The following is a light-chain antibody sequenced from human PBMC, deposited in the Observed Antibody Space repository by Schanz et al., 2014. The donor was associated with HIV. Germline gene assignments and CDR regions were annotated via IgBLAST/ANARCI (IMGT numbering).Light chain of an antibody. CDR2: GAS. Sequence: EIVLTQSPGTLSLSPGDRATLSCRASQSVSSSYLAWYKQEHGQPPRLLIYGASIRATGIPARFSGSASGTDLTLAISSLEPEDFAVYYCQQRSNWPPLTFGGGTKVESK. J-gene: IGKJ4*01. CDR3: QQRSNWPPLT. V-gene: IGKV3D-20*02. CDR1: QSVSSSY.